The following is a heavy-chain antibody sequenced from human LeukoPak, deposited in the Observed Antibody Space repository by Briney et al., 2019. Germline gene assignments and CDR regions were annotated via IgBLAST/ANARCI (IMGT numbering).Heavy chain of an antibody. CDR2: ISSSSSYI. D-gene: IGHD6-19*01. CDR3: ARAPYSSGWYLVY. Sequence: GGSLRLSCGASGFTFSSYWMSWVRQVPGKGLEWVSSISSSSSYIYYADSVKGRFTISRDNAKNSLYLQMNSLRAEDTAVYYCARAPYSSGWYLVYWGQGTLVTVSS. V-gene: IGHV3-21*01. J-gene: IGHJ4*02. CDR1: GFTFSSYW.